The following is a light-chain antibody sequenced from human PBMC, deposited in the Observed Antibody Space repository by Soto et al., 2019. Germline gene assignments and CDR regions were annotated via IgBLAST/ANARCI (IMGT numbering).Light chain of an antibody. Sequence: DIQMTQSPSSLSASVGDRVTITCRASQSISSYLNWYQQKPGKAPKLLIYAASSLQSGVPSRFSGSRSGTDFTLTISSMQPEDFATYYCQQSYSTPPLTFGGATKVEIK. J-gene: IGKJ4*01. CDR1: QSISSY. CDR3: QQSYSTPPLT. V-gene: IGKV1-39*01. CDR2: AAS.